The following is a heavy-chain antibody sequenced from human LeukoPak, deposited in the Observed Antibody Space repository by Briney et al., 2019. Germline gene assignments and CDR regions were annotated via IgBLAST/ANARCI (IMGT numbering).Heavy chain of an antibody. Sequence: SETLSLTCTVSGGSISSYYWSWIRQPPGKGLEWIGYIYYSGSTNYNPSLKSRVTISVDTSKNQFSLKLSSVTAADTAVYYCADYIAAAGAEYFQHWGQGTLVTVSS. CDR2: IYYSGST. J-gene: IGHJ1*01. CDR3: ADYIAAAGAEYFQH. V-gene: IGHV4-59*01. CDR1: GGSISSYY. D-gene: IGHD6-13*01.